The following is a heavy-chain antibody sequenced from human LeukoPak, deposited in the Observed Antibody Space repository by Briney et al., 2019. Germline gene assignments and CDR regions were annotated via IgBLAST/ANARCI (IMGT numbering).Heavy chain of an antibody. Sequence: GGSLRLSCAASGFTSSSYWMQWVRQVPGKGLVWVSRISGDGTARNYADSVKGRSTISRDDAKNTVDLQMNSLRGEDTAVYYCVRGRGSYGWFDPWGQGALVTVSS. J-gene: IGHJ5*02. V-gene: IGHV3-74*01. D-gene: IGHD3-10*01. CDR2: ISGDGTAR. CDR3: VRGRGSYGWFDP. CDR1: GFTSSSYW.